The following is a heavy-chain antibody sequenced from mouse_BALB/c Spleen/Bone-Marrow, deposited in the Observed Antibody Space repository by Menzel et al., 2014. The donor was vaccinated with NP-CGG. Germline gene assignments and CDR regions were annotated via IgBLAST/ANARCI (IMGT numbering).Heavy chain of an antibody. J-gene: IGHJ3*01. CDR3: ARHAYYDQTEVSFVY. V-gene: IGHV5-9-2*01. Sequence: EVHLVESGGGLVKSGGSLKLSCAASGFSFNSYGMSWVRQTPEKRLEWVATISGGGSYTFYPDSVKGRFTISRDSARNNLYLQLSSLRSKDTALYYCARHAYYDQTEVSFVYWGQGTLVTVSA. CDR1: GFSFNSYG. D-gene: IGHD2-4*01. CDR2: ISGGGSYT.